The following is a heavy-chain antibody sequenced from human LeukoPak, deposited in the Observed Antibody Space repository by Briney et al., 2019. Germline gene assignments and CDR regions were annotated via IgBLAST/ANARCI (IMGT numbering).Heavy chain of an antibody. CDR1: GGSISSSSYY. CDR3: ARDGYCGGDCLRSPDAFDI. V-gene: IGHV4-39*07. J-gene: IGHJ3*02. CDR2: IYYSGST. D-gene: IGHD2-21*02. Sequence: SETLSLTCTVSGGSISSSSYYWGWIRQPPGKGLEWIGSIYYSGSTYYNPSLKSRVTISVDTSKNQFSLKLSSVTAADTAVYYCARDGYCGGDCLRSPDAFDIWGQGTMVTVSS.